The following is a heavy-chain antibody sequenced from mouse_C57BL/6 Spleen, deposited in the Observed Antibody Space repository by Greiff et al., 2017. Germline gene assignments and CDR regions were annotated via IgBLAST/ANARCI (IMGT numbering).Heavy chain of an antibody. D-gene: IGHD2-3*01. J-gene: IGHJ3*01. V-gene: IGHV1-50*01. Sequence: QVQLQQPGAELVKPGASVKLSCKASGYTFTSYWMHWVKQRPGQGLEWIGRIDPANSYTNYNQKFKGKATLTVDTSSSTAYMQLSSLTSEDSAVXYCARSWYGGYPYWGQGTLVTVSA. CDR2: IDPANSYT. CDR1: GYTFTSYW. CDR3: ARSWYGGYPY.